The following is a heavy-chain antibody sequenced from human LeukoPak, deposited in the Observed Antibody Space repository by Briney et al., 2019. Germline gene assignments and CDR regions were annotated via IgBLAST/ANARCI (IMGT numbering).Heavy chain of an antibody. CDR2: IYYSGST. CDR3: ARQRDRSGYYGDFDY. J-gene: IGHJ4*02. V-gene: IGHV4-59*08. Sequence: SETLSPTCTVSGGSISTYYWSWIRQPPGKGLEWIGYIYYSGSTNYNPSLKSRVTISVDTSRNQFSLKLSSVTAADTAVYYCARQRDRSGYYGDFDYWGQGTLVTVSS. CDR1: GGSISTYY. D-gene: IGHD3-22*01.